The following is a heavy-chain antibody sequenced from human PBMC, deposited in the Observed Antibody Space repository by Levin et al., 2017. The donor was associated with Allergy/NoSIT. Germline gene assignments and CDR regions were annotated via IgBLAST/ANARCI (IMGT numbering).Heavy chain of an antibody. CDR2: INPNSGGT. CDR1: GYTFTGYY. D-gene: IGHD3-9*01. CDR3: ARVNPYDILTGYRRGGGAFDI. V-gene: IGHV1-2*02. J-gene: IGHJ3*02. Sequence: VASVKVSCKASGYTFTGYYMHWVRQAPGQGLEWMGWINPNSGGTNYAQKFQGRVTMTRDTSISTAYMELSRLRSDDTAVYYCARVNPYDILTGYRRGGGAFDIWGQGTMVTVSS.